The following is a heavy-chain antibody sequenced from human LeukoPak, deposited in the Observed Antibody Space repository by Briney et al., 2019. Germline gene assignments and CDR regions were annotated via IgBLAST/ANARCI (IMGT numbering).Heavy chain of an antibody. D-gene: IGHD3-9*01. CDR2: MNPNSGDT. CDR1: GYTFTNYD. Sequence: ASVKVSCKTSGYTFTNYDINWVRQATGQGLEWMGWMNPNSGDTGYAQSFQGRLTFTRNTSISTAYMELSGLRSEDTALYYCARQGFFYYDTLTGSYKRGFYYYMDVWGKGTTVTVSS. V-gene: IGHV1-8*03. J-gene: IGHJ6*03. CDR3: ARQGFFYYDTLTGSYKRGFYYYMDV.